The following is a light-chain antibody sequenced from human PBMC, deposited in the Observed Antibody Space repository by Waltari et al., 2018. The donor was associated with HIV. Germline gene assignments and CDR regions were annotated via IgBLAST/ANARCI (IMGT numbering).Light chain of an antibody. CDR2: DFT. V-gene: IGLV2-11*01. J-gene: IGLJ3*02. CDR1: SSGFGGDNS. Sequence: QTALTQPRSVSGSPGQSVTISCTGTSSGFGGDNSVSWYQQHPNKAPKLMIYDFTKRPSGVPYRFSGAKSGNTASLTISGLQADDEADYYCCAYAGSYTLFGGGTKVTVL. CDR3: CAYAGSYTL.